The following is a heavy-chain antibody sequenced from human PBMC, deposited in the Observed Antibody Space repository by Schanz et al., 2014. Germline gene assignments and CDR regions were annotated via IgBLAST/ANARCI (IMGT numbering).Heavy chain of an antibody. J-gene: IGHJ3*02. CDR2: IYPDGST. D-gene: IGHD3-10*01. V-gene: IGHV3-66*01. Sequence: DVQVVESGGDLVQPGGSLRLSCAASGFTVDSNYMSWVRQAPGKGLEWVSIIYPDGSTNYGDSMKGRFTGSRDEWKNTLYLQMNSLRGEDAAVYYCARPSGSYFWAFDIWGQGTMVSVSS. CDR1: GFTVDSNY. CDR3: ARPSGSYFWAFDI.